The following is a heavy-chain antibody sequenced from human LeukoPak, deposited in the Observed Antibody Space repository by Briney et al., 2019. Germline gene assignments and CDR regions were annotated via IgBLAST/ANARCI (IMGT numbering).Heavy chain of an antibody. Sequence: GGSLRLSCAASGFTVSSNYMSWVRQAPGKGLEWVSAISGSGGSTYYADSVKGRFTISRDNSKNTLYLQMNSLRAEDTAVYYCAKGRGSGWYGIALDYWGQGTLVTVSS. CDR1: GFTVSSNY. V-gene: IGHV3-23*01. CDR2: ISGSGGST. D-gene: IGHD6-19*01. CDR3: AKGRGSGWYGIALDY. J-gene: IGHJ4*02.